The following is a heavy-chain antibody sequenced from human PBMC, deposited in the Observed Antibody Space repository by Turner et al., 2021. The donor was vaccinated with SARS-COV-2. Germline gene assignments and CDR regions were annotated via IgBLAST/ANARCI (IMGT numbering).Heavy chain of an antibody. V-gene: IGHV3-21*01. J-gene: IGHJ4*02. CDR2: ISSSRTYI. D-gene: IGHD2-2*01. CDR3: APDCSSATGRDY. CDR1: GFTFSSYN. Sequence: EVQLVESGGGLVKPGGSLRLSCAASGFTFSSYNMNWVRQAPGKGLEWVSSISSSRTYIYYADSVKGRFTISRDNAKNSRYLQMNSLRAEDTAVYYCAPDCSSATGRDYWGQGTLVTVSS.